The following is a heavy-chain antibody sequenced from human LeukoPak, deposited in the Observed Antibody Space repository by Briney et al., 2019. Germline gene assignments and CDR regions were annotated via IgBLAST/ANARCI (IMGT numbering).Heavy chain of an antibody. J-gene: IGHJ4*02. CDR1: GYTFTSYG. CDR2: ISAYNGNT. D-gene: IGHD3-22*01. Sequence: ASVKVSCKASGYTFTSYGISWVRQAPGRGLEWMGWISAYNGNTNYAQKLQGRVTMTTDTSTGTAYMELRSLRSDDTAVYYCARESPGYYDSSGLDYWGQGTLVTVSS. CDR3: ARESPGYYDSSGLDY. V-gene: IGHV1-18*01.